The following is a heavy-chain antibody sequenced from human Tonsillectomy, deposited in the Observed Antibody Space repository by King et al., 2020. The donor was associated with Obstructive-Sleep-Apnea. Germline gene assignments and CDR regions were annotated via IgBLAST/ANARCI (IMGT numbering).Heavy chain of an antibody. V-gene: IGHV4-30-4*07. Sequence: QLQESGPGLVKPSQTLSLTCAVSGGSISSGGYSWSWIRQPPGKELEWIGYIYYSGSTYYNPSLKSRVTISVDTSKNQFSLKLNSVTAADTAVYYCAREGQGTIGIPYGMDVWGQGTTVTVSS. CDR3: AREGQGTIGIPYGMDV. D-gene: IGHD1-1*01. J-gene: IGHJ6*02. CDR2: IYYSGST. CDR1: GGSISSGGYS.